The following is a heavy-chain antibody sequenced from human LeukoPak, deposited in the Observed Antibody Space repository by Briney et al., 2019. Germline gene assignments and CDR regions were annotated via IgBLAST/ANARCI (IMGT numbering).Heavy chain of an antibody. Sequence: GASVKVSCKASGGTFSSYAISWVRQAPGQGLEWMGWISAYNGNTNYAQKLQGRVTMTTDTSTSTAYMELRSLRSDDTAVYYCARVELEFTPPAFDIWGQGTMVTVSS. V-gene: IGHV1-18*01. CDR1: GGTFSSYA. J-gene: IGHJ3*02. D-gene: IGHD3-3*01. CDR2: ISAYNGNT. CDR3: ARVELEFTPPAFDI.